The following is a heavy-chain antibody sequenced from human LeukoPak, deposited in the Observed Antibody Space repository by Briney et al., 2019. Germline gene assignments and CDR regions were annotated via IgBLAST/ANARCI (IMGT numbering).Heavy chain of an antibody. V-gene: IGHV1-2*06. D-gene: IGHD2-8*01. J-gene: IGHJ6*03. Sequence: ASVKVSCNASGYSFTGYYMHWVRQAPGQGLEWMGRINPNSGDTKYAQKFQGRVTMTRDTSISTAYMELTRLRSDDTAVYYCARGGLRVMVYRLYYMDVWGKGTTVTVSS. CDR1: GYSFTGYY. CDR3: ARGGLRVMVYRLYYMDV. CDR2: INPNSGDT.